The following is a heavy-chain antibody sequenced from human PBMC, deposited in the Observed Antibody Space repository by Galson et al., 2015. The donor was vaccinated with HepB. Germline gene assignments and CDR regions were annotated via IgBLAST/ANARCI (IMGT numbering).Heavy chain of an antibody. V-gene: IGHV3-23*01. CDR3: AKDGRGVYNWFDP. CDR1: GFTFDNYA. D-gene: IGHD1-26*01. J-gene: IGHJ5*02. CDR2: ITGGSSGT. Sequence: SLRLSCATSGFTFDNYAMTWVRQAPGKGLEWVPSITGGSSGTYYADSVKGRFTISRDNSKNTVYLQMNGLSARDTAIYYCAKDGRGVYNWFDPWGQGTLVTVSS.